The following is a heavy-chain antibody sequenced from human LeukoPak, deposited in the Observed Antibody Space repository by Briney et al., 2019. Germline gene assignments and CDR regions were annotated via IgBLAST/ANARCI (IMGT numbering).Heavy chain of an antibody. CDR2: IIPIFGTA. D-gene: IGHD1-26*01. Sequence: SVKVSCKASGGTFSSYAISWVRQAPGQGLEWMGGIIPIFGTANYAQKFQGRVAITADESTSTAYMELSSLRSEDTAVYYCARGPQWELLPMDVWGQGTTVTVSS. V-gene: IGHV1-69*13. CDR1: GGTFSSYA. J-gene: IGHJ6*02. CDR3: ARGPQWELLPMDV.